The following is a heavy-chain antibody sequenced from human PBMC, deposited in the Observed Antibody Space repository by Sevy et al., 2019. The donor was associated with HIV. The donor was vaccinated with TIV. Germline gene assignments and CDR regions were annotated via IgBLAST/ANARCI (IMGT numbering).Heavy chain of an antibody. CDR3: TRDDIYTHPWEFDW. CDR2: INPNNGAS. D-gene: IGHD1-26*01. Sequence: ASVTVSCKSVGYTFTDYYLHWVRQAPGQGLEWMAWINPNNGASRSAEKFQGRITLTRDMSISTAYMELSRLRSDDTAIYFCTRDDIYTHPWEFDWWGHGARVTVSS. V-gene: IGHV1-2*02. CDR1: GYTFTDYY. J-gene: IGHJ4*01.